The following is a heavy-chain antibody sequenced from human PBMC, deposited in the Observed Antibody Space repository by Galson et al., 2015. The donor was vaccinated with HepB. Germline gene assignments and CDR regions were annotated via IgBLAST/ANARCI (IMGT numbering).Heavy chain of an antibody. V-gene: IGHV1-8*01. CDR1: GSTFTSYD. CDR3: ARGESCSGGSCYSSSWFDP. J-gene: IGHJ5*02. D-gene: IGHD2-15*01. Sequence: SVKVSCKASGSTFTSYDINWVRQATGQGLEWMGWMNPNSGNTGYAQKFQGRVTMTRNTSISTAYMELSSLRSEDTAVYYCARGESCSGGSCYSSSWFDPWGQGTLVTVSS. CDR2: MNPNSGNT.